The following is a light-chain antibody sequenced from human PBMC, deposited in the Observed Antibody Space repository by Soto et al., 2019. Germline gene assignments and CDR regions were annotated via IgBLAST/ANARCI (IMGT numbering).Light chain of an antibody. V-gene: IGKV3-15*01. J-gene: IGKJ3*01. CDR1: QSVNLN. CDR2: GAS. Sequence: EIMMTQSPGTLSVSPGEGATLSCTASQSVNLNLAWYQQKPGQPPRLLLYGASTRATGIPARFSGSGSGTQFTLTISSLQSEDFGIYYCQHNNNWPPEGTFGPGTRVDVK. CDR3: QHNNNWPPEGT.